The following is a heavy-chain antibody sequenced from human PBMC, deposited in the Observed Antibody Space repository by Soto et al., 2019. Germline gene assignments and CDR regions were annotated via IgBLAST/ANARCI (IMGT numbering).Heavy chain of an antibody. CDR3: AKGTWEARFDP. CDR2: INQSGST. D-gene: IGHD1-26*01. CDR1: GGSFSGFY. J-gene: IGHJ5*02. V-gene: IGHV4-34*01. Sequence: SETLSLTCAVYGGSFSGFYWSWIRQPPGRGLEWIGEINQSGSTNYNPSLESRVAISVDTSRNQFSLRLSSVTAADTAVYYCAKGTWEARFDPCGQGTRVTVAS.